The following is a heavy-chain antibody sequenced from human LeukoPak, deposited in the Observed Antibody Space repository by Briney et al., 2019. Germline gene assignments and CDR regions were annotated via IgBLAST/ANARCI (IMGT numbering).Heavy chain of an antibody. J-gene: IGHJ4*02. CDR2: IIPIFGTA. D-gene: IGHD3-3*01. CDR3: ARDYDFWSGYYGSDY. CDR1: GGTFSSYA. Sequence: ASVKVSCKASGGTFSSYAISWVRQAPGQGLEWMGGIIPIFGTANYAQKFQGRVTMTTDTSTSTAYMELRSLRSDDTAVYYCARDYDFWSGYYGSDYWGQGTLVTVSS. V-gene: IGHV1-69*05.